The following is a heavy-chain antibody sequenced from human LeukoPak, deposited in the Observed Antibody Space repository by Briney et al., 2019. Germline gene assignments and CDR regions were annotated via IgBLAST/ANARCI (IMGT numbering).Heavy chain of an antibody. CDR1: GFTVSSNY. CDR2: IYSGDST. J-gene: IGHJ3*02. Sequence: PGGSLRLSCAASGFTVSSNYISWVRQAPGKGLEWVSVIYSGDSTYYADSVKGRLSISRDNSKNTVYLQMNSLRAEDAAVYYCARGGYGEYVQAFDIWGQGTMVTVSS. D-gene: IGHD4-17*01. CDR3: ARGGYGEYVQAFDI. V-gene: IGHV3-53*01.